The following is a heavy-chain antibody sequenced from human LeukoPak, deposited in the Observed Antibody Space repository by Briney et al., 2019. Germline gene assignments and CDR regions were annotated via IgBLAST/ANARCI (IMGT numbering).Heavy chain of an antibody. Sequence: SETLSLTCTVSGGSIRSSSYYWGWIRQPPGKGLEWIGSIYYSGSTYYNPSLKSRVTISVDTSKNQFSLKLSSVTAADTAVYYCARDPQALDYGGNSIPLDYWGQGTLVTVSS. CDR1: GGSIRSSSYY. D-gene: IGHD4-23*01. V-gene: IGHV4-39*07. CDR2: IYYSGST. CDR3: ARDPQALDYGGNSIPLDY. J-gene: IGHJ4*02.